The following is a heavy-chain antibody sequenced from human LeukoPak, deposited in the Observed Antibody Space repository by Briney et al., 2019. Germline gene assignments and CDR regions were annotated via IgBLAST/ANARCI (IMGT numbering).Heavy chain of an antibody. D-gene: IGHD7-27*01. J-gene: IGHJ4*02. CDR1: GFTFSSYG. CDR2: IWYDGSNK. Sequence: GRSLRLSRAASGFTFSSYGMHWVRQAPGKGLEWVAVIWYDGSNKYYADSVKGRFTISRDNSKNTLYLQMNSLRAEDTAVYYCASLTDALIDYWGQGTLVTVSS. V-gene: IGHV3-33*01. CDR3: ASLTDALIDY.